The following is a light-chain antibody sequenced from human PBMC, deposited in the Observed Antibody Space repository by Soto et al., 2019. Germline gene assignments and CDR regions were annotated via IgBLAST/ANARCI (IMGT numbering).Light chain of an antibody. Sequence: EVVLTQSPATLSVSPGERATLSCRASQSVSSNLAGYQQKPGQAPRLLIYGISTRATGIPMRLSGSGSGTEFTLTISSLQSEDFAVYYCQQYNNWPPTFGQGTKVDI. J-gene: IGKJ1*01. V-gene: IGKV3-15*01. CDR2: GIS. CDR1: QSVSSN. CDR3: QQYNNWPPT.